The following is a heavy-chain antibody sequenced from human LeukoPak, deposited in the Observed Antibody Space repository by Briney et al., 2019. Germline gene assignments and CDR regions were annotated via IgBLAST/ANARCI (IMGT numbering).Heavy chain of an antibody. CDR2: IKQDGSDK. V-gene: IGHV3-7*05. D-gene: IGHD3-3*01. CDR3: VRGGGNFDY. J-gene: IGHJ4*02. CDR1: GFTISGSW. Sequence: GGSLRLSCVASGFTISGSWMSWVRQAPGKGLEWVASIKQDGSDKNYVDSVKGRFTISRGNAKNSLYLQMNSLRAEDTAVYYCVRGGGNFDYWGQGTLVTVSS.